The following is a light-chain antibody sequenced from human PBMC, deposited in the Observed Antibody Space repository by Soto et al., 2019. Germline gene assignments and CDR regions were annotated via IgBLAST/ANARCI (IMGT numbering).Light chain of an antibody. J-gene: IGLJ2*01. Sequence: QSVLTQPPSASGTPGQRVTISCSGSSSNIGINYVYWYQQLPGTAPKLLIYRNNQRPSGVPDRFSDSKSGTSASLAISGLRSDDEADYYCAAWDDSLSGGVFGGGTKLTVL. CDR2: RNN. CDR1: SSNIGINY. V-gene: IGLV1-47*01. CDR3: AAWDDSLSGGV.